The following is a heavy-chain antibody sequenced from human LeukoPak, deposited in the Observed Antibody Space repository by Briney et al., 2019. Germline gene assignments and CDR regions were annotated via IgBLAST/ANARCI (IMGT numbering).Heavy chain of an antibody. J-gene: IGHJ4*02. Sequence: GGSLRLSCAASGFTFSSYAMHWVRQAPGKGLEWVAVISYDGSNKYYADSVKGRFTISRDNSKNTLYLQMNSPRAEDTAVYYCARENYGDHPLDYWGQGTLVTVSS. CDR2: ISYDGSNK. V-gene: IGHV3-30*04. D-gene: IGHD4-17*01. CDR3: ARENYGDHPLDY. CDR1: GFTFSSYA.